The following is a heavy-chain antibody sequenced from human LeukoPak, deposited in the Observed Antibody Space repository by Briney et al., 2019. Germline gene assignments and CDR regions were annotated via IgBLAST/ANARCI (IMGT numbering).Heavy chain of an antibody. CDR1: GGSFSSYY. CDR3: ARMVPAANFYYYMDV. Sequence: PSETLSLTCAVYGGSFSSYYWSWIRQPPGKGLEWIGEVNQSGTTNYNTSLKSRVTISVDTSTYHFSLKLSSVTAADTAMYYCARMVPAANFYYYMDVWGNGTTVTVSS. D-gene: IGHD2-2*01. CDR2: VNQSGTT. V-gene: IGHV4-34*01. J-gene: IGHJ6*03.